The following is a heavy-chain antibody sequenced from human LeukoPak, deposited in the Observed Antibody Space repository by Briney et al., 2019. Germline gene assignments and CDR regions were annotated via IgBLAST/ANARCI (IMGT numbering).Heavy chain of an antibody. D-gene: IGHD3-22*01. CDR3: ANQDSSGYYLSGYFDY. J-gene: IGHJ4*02. Sequence: GGSLRLSYAASGFTFSSYAMSWVRQAPGKGLEWVSAISGSGGSTYYADSAKGRFTISRDNSKNTLNLQMNSLRAEDTAVYYCANQDSSGYYLSGYFDYWGQGTLVTVSS. V-gene: IGHV3-23*01. CDR1: GFTFSSYA. CDR2: ISGSGGST.